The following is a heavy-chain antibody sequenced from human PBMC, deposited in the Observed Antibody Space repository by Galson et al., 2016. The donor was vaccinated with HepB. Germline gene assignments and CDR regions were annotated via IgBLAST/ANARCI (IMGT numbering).Heavy chain of an antibody. CDR2: IMADGERT. V-gene: IGHV3-23*01. CDR1: GFSFSTYT. Sequence: SLRLSCATSGFSFSTYTMSWVRQAPGQGLEWVSAIMADGERTYYADSVKGRFTICRDNPKNTLYLQMNSLRAEDTALYRCVKDLSFDVPGTEYFQHWGQGALVTVSS. CDR3: VKDLSFDVPGTEYFQH. J-gene: IGHJ1*01. D-gene: IGHD1-1*01.